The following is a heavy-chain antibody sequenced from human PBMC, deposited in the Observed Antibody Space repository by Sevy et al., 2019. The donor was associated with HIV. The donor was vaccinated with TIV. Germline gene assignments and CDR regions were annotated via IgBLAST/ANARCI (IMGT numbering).Heavy chain of an antibody. CDR1: GFTFSSFA. J-gene: IGHJ4*02. Sequence: GGSLRLSCAASGFTFSSFAMSWVRQAPGKGPEWVSAISGSGGSTYYADSVKGRFTISRDNSKNTLYLQMNSLRAEDTAVYYCAKGVGASLSKYNYYFDYWGQGTLVTVSS. V-gene: IGHV3-23*01. D-gene: IGHD1-26*01. CDR2: ISGSGGST. CDR3: AKGVGASLSKYNYYFDY.